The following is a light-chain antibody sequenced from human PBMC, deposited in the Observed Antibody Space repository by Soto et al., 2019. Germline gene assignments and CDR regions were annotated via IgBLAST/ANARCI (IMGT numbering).Light chain of an antibody. V-gene: IGLV1-44*01. CDR2: GNN. CDR3: AAWDDSLSGHWV. J-gene: IGLJ3*02. CDR1: SSNIGSNT. Sequence: QSVLTQPPSASGTPGQRVTISCSGSSSNIGSNTVNWYQQVPGTAPKLLIYGNNQRPSGVPDRFSGSKSGTSASLAISGLQSEDEADYYCAAWDDSLSGHWVFGGGTKVTVL.